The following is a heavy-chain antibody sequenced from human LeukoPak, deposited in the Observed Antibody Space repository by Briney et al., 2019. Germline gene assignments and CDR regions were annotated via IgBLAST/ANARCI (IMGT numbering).Heavy chain of an antibody. CDR1: GFTVSSNY. D-gene: IGHD6-25*01. CDR3: AREGVASGLDY. Sequence: GGSLRLSRAASGFTVSSNYMSWVRQAPGKGLEWLSVIYRDGSTYYADSVKGRFTISRDNSKNTLYLQMNSLRAEDTAVYYCAREGVASGLDYWGQGTLVIVSS. J-gene: IGHJ4*02. CDR2: IYRDGST. V-gene: IGHV3-53*01.